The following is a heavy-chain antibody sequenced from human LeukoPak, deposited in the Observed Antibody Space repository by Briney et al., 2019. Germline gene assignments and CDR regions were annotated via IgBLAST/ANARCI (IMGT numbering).Heavy chain of an antibody. Sequence: SETLSLTCAVYGGSFSGYYWSWIRQPPGKGLEWIGEINHSGSTNYNPSPKSRVTISVDTSKNQFSLKLSSVTAADTAVYYCARGKVAATLRWFDPWGQGTLVTVSS. J-gene: IGHJ5*02. CDR2: INHSGST. CDR1: GGSFSGYY. CDR3: ARGKVAATLRWFDP. V-gene: IGHV4-34*01. D-gene: IGHD2-15*01.